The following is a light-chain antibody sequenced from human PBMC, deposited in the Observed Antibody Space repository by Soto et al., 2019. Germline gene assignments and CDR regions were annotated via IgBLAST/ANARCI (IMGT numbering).Light chain of an antibody. Sequence: QSALTQPPSASGSPGQSVTISCTGTSSDIGAYNYVSRYQQHPGKAPKLMIHEVSKRPSGVPDRFSGSKSGNTASLTVSGLQAEDEADYYCSSYAGSNDRWVFGGGTKLTVL. V-gene: IGLV2-8*01. CDR2: EVS. CDR3: SSYAGSNDRWV. J-gene: IGLJ3*02. CDR1: SSDIGAYNY.